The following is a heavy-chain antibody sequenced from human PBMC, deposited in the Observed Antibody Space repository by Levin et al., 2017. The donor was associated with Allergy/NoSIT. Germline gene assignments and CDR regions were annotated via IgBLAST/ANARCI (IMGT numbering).Heavy chain of an antibody. Sequence: TLSLTCTFSGFSLSTSGMCVSWIRQPPGKALEWLARIDWDDDKYYSTSLKTRLTISKDTSKNQVVLTMTNMDPVDTATYYCARSRSYYGSGSYYNGNWFDPWGQGTLVTVSS. CDR2: IDWDDDK. CDR1: GFSLSTSGMC. J-gene: IGHJ5*02. D-gene: IGHD3-10*01. V-gene: IGHV2-70*11. CDR3: ARSRSYYGSGSYYNGNWFDP.